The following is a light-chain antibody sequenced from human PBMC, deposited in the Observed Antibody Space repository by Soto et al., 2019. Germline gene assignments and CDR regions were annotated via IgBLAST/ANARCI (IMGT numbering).Light chain of an antibody. CDR3: SSFAGSNNFPYV. CDR2: EIN. Sequence: QSVLAQPPSASGSPGQSVTISCTGTSSDVGAYDYVSWYQQHPGKAPKLMTYEINKRPSGVPDRFSGSKSGNTASLTVSGLQAEDEADYYCSSFAGSNNFPYVFGTGTKVTVL. V-gene: IGLV2-8*01. J-gene: IGLJ1*01. CDR1: SSDVGAYDY.